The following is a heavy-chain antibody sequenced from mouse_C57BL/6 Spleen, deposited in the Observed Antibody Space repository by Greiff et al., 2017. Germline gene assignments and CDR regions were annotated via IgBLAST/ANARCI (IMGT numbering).Heavy chain of an antibody. CDR3: ARSLDYFAY. V-gene: IGHV1-82*01. J-gene: IGHJ3*01. Sequence: VQLVESGPELVKPGASVKISCKASGYAFSSSWMNWVKQRPGKGLEWIGRIYPGDGDTNYNGKFKGKATLTADKSSSTAYMQLSSLTSEDSAVYFCARSLDYFAYWGQGTLVTVSA. CDR2: IYPGDGDT. D-gene: IGHD2-4*01. CDR1: GYAFSSSW.